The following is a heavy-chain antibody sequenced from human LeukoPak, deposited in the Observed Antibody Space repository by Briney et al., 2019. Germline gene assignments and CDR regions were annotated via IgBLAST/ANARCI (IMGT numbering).Heavy chain of an antibody. CDR2: LTGGGGSA. D-gene: IGHD6-13*01. Sequence: PGGSLRLSCAASGFTFSSYAMSWVRQAPGKGLEWVSCLTGGGGSAKYADSVKGRFTISRDNSKNTFYLQMDGLRAEDTAVYYCAKPPRDTMTAAENWGQGALVTVSS. J-gene: IGHJ4*02. V-gene: IGHV3-23*01. CDR3: AKPPRDTMTAAEN. CDR1: GFTFSSYA.